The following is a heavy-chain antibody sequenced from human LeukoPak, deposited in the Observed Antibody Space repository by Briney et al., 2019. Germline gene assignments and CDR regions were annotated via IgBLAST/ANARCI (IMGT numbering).Heavy chain of an antibody. J-gene: IGHJ3*02. CDR2: IYYSGST. D-gene: IGHD3-3*01. Sequence: PSETLSLTCTVSGGSISSYYWGWIRQPPGKGLEWIGYIYYSGSTNYNPSLKSRVTISVDTSKNQFSLKLSSVTAADTAVYYCARFSTSTIFGVVNNVNDAFDIWGQGTMVTVSS. CDR3: ARFSTSTIFGVVNNVNDAFDI. V-gene: IGHV4-59*01. CDR1: GGSISSYY.